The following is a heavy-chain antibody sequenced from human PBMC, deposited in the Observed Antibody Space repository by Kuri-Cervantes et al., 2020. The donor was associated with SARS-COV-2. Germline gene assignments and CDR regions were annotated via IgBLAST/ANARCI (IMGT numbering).Heavy chain of an antibody. V-gene: IGHV3-9*03. CDR2: ISWNSGSI. Sequence: GGSLRLSCAASGFTFVDYAMRWVRQAPGKGLEWVSGISWNSGSIGYADSVKGRFTISRDNAKNSLYLQMNSLRAEDMALYYCAKADGSTSPLDYWGQGTLVTVSS. CDR3: AKADGSTSPLDY. J-gene: IGHJ4*02. CDR1: GFTFVDYA. D-gene: IGHD2-2*01.